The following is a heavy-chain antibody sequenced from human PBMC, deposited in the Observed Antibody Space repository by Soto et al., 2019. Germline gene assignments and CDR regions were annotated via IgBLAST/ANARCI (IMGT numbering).Heavy chain of an antibody. J-gene: IGHJ5*02. CDR1: GGSFSGYY. Sequence: QVQLQQWGAGLLKPSETLSLTCAVYGGSFSGYYWSWIRQPPGKGLECIGEINHSGSTNYNPSLKSRVTISVDTSKNQFSLKLSSVTAADTAVYYCARVNSSPVGPWGQGTLVTVSS. CDR2: INHSGST. D-gene: IGHD6-13*01. V-gene: IGHV4-34*01. CDR3: ARVNSSPVGP.